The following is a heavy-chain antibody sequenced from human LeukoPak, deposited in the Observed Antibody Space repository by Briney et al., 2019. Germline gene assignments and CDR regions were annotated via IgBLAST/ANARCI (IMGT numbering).Heavy chain of an antibody. CDR2: ISGSGGST. Sequence: GGSLRLSCAASGFIFSAYAMSWVRQAPGKGLEWVSGISGSGGSTNYADSVKGRFTISRDNAKNSLYLQMNSLRAEDTAVYYCARDISAAYGMDVWGQGTTVTVSS. V-gene: IGHV3-23*01. CDR1: GFIFSAYA. J-gene: IGHJ6*02. CDR3: ARDISAAYGMDV.